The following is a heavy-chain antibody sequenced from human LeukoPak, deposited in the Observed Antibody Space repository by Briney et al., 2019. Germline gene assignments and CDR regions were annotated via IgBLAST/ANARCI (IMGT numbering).Heavy chain of an antibody. CDR3: AKSVPYSGYDC. D-gene: IGHD5-12*01. Sequence: GGSLRLSCAASGFTFSYFWMNWVRQAPGKGLEWVANIKQDESEKYYVDSVKGRFTISRDNAKTSVYLQMNSLRAEDTAVYYCAKSVPYSGYDCWGQGTMVTVSS. CDR2: IKQDESEK. V-gene: IGHV3-7*03. CDR1: GFTFSYFW. J-gene: IGHJ3*01.